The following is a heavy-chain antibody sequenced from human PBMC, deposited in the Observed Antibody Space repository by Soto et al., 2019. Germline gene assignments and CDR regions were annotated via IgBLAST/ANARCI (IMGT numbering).Heavy chain of an antibody. CDR1: GYTFTHYY. Sequence: QVQLVQSGAEVRKPGASVKLSCQASGYTFTHYYIHWVRQAPGQGLEWFGIINPDTGTTYYAQTFQGRVTLTTDTSARTVYLELRGLAAEDTAVYYCASWRIYGGDSYFAYWGQGILGTFAS. D-gene: IGHD2-21*01. CDR3: ASWRIYGGDSYFAY. V-gene: IGHV1-46*01. J-gene: IGHJ4*02. CDR2: INPDTGTT.